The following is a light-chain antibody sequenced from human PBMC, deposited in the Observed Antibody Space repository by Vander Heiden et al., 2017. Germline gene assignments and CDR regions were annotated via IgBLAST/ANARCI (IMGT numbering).Light chain of an antibody. CDR3: QQSYSTPSIT. J-gene: IGKJ5*01. Sequence: DIQMTQSPSSLSASAGDRVTITCRASQSISSYLNWYQQKPGKAPKLLIYAASSLQSGVPSRFSGSGSGTDFTLTISSLQPEDFVTYYCQQSYSTPSITFGQGTRLEIK. CDR1: QSISSY. V-gene: IGKV1-39*01. CDR2: AAS.